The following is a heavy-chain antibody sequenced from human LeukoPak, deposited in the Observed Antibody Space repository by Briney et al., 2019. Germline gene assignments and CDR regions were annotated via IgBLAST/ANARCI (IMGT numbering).Heavy chain of an antibody. V-gene: IGHV1-18*04. CDR2: ISAYNGNT. Sequence: ASVEVSCKASGYTFTSYGISWVRQAPGQGLEWMGWISAYNGNTNYAQKLQGRVTMATDTSTSTAYMELRSLRSDDTAVYYCARDPSGYSSGWYGDYWGQGTLVTVSS. D-gene: IGHD6-19*01. J-gene: IGHJ4*02. CDR3: ARDPSGYSSGWYGDY. CDR1: GYTFTSYG.